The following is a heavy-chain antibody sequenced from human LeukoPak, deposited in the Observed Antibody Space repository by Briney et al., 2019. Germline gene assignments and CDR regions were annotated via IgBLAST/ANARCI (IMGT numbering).Heavy chain of an antibody. Sequence: GESLKISCRASGYSFINYWIGWVRQMPGKGLEWVGLIYPGDSNVRYSPSFQGQVTISADRSINTAYLQWSSLRTSDTAMYYCARQKYYDFWSGGSYYYMDVWGKGTTVTVSS. J-gene: IGHJ6*03. V-gene: IGHV5-51*01. D-gene: IGHD3-3*01. CDR3: ARQKYYDFWSGGSYYYMDV. CDR1: GYSFINYW. CDR2: IYPGDSNV.